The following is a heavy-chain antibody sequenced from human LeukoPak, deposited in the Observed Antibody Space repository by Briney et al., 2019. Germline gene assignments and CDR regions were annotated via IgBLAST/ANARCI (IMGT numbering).Heavy chain of an antibody. CDR3: ARVDLLWFGELQFDY. Sequence: ASVKVSCKASGYTFTGYYMHWVRQAPGQGLEWMGWINPNSGGTNYAQKFQGSVTMTRDTSISTAYMELSRLRSDGTAVYYCARVDLLWFGELQFDYWGQGTLVTVSS. CDR2: INPNSGGT. J-gene: IGHJ4*02. V-gene: IGHV1-2*02. D-gene: IGHD3-10*01. CDR1: GYTFTGYY.